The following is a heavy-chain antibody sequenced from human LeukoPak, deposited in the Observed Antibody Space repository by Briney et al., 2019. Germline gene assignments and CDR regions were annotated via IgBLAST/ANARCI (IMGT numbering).Heavy chain of an antibody. J-gene: IGHJ4*02. D-gene: IGHD6-6*01. V-gene: IGHV1-2*02. CDR2: INPNSGGT. CDR1: GYTFTGYY. Sequence: ASVKVSCKAYGYTFTGYYMHWVRQAPGQGLEWMGWINPNSGGTNYAQKFQGRVTMTRDTSISTAYMELSRLRSDDTAVYYCAREVNIAARRAFDYWGQGTLVTVSS. CDR3: AREVNIAARRAFDY.